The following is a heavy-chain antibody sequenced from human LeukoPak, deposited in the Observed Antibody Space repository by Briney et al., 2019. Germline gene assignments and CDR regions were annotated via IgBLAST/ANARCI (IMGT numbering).Heavy chain of an antibody. J-gene: IGHJ5*02. Sequence: ASVKVSCKASGYTFTGYYMHWVRQAPGQGLEWMGWINPNSGGTNYAQKFQGRVTMTRDTSISTAYMELSRLGSDDTAVYYCARDLVTMVRGGRNWFDPWGQGTLVTVSS. CDR1: GYTFTGYY. D-gene: IGHD3-10*01. CDR2: INPNSGGT. V-gene: IGHV1-2*02. CDR3: ARDLVTMVRGGRNWFDP.